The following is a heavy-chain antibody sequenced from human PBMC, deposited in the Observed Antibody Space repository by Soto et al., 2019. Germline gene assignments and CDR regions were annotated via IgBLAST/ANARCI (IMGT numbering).Heavy chain of an antibody. CDR1: GLSCCDAR. CDR3: SIDLWRVAVVVSSPAYSNP. V-gene: IGHV3-15*01. Sequence: SGWSQRNGCAASGLSCCDARVCWVRQAPGKGLDWVGRIKSKRDGGTTEYAAPVRCRFTISRDDSKNTLYLQMNRLKTEDTAVYYCSIDLWRVAVVVSSPAYSNPCGQAT. J-gene: IGHJ5*02. CDR2: IKSKRDGGTT. D-gene: IGHD2-15*01.